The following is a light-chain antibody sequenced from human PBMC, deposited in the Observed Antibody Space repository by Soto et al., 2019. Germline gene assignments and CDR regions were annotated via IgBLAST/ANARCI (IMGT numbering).Light chain of an antibody. CDR2: GAS. V-gene: IGKV3-15*01. CDR1: QSVSTN. CDR3: QQFHNWPPIT. Sequence: EIVMPQSPATLSVSPGERATLSCRASQSVSTNLAWYQQKPGRAPRLLIYGASTRATGIPARFSGSGSGTEFTLTISSLQSEDFAVYYCQQFHNWPPITCGQGTRL. J-gene: IGKJ5*01.